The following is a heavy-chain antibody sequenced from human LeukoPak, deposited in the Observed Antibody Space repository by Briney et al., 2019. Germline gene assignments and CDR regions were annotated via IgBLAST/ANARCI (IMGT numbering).Heavy chain of an antibody. CDR2: IIPMFDTA. CDR1: GGTFNRYA. D-gene: IGHD3-16*01. J-gene: IGHJ3*01. V-gene: IGHV1-69*06. CDR3: ARADNWEGAKGD. Sequence: SVKVSCKASGGTFNRYAISWVRQAPGQGLEWMGGIIPMFDTANYAQRFQGRLTITADKSTSTAYMELSSLTSEDTAVYYCARADNWEGAKGDWGQGTMVTVSS.